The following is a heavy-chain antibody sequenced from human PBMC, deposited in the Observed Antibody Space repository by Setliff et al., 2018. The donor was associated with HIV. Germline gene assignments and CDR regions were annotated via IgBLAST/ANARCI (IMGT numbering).Heavy chain of an antibody. D-gene: IGHD3-16*01. J-gene: IGHJ6*03. CDR1: GFTFSNYN. V-gene: IGHV3-21*01. CDR2: ISSGSRYI. Sequence: PGGSLRLSCTASGFTFSNYNMSWVRQGPGKGLEWVSSISSGSRYIADSVKDRFTISRDNPRNTMYLQMNSLRTEDTAVYYCARDREAMITGFYFYFYMDVWGKGTTVTVSS. CDR3: ARDREAMITGFYFYFYMDV.